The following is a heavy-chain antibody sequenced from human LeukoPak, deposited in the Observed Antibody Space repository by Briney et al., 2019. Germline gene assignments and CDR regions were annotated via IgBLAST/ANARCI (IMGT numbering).Heavy chain of an antibody. Sequence: GASVKLSCKASGGTFSSYAISWVRQAPGQGLEWMGGIIPIFGTTNYAQKFQGRVTITTDESTSTAYMELSSLRSEDTAVYYCAAPVVGAFAFDIWGQGTMVTVSS. J-gene: IGHJ3*02. CDR1: GGTFSSYA. D-gene: IGHD1-26*01. CDR3: AAPVVGAFAFDI. V-gene: IGHV1-69*05. CDR2: IIPIFGTT.